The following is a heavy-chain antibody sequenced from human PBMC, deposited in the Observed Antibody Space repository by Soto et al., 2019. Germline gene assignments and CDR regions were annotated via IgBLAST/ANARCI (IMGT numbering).Heavy chain of an antibody. V-gene: IGHV4-59*01. Sequence: SETLSLTCPDSGRSISRSYWPWIRRPPGKGLEWIGYIYYSGSTNYNPSLKSRVAISVDTSKNQFSLKLSSVTAADTAVYYCARDEPYCSGGSCYAGYFQHWGQGTLVT. D-gene: IGHD2-15*01. CDR3: ARDEPYCSGGSCYAGYFQH. J-gene: IGHJ1*01. CDR1: GRSISRSY. CDR2: IYYSGST.